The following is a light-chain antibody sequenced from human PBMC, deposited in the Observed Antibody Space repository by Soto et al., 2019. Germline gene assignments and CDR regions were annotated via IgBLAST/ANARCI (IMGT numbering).Light chain of an antibody. V-gene: IGKV1-39*01. CDR3: QQSHSTPLT. CDR2: TSS. J-gene: IGKJ4*01. CDR1: QSISSH. Sequence: DIHMTQSPSSLSASVGDSVSFTCRASQSISSHLNWYQHHPGKAPKLLIYTSSTLQSGVPSRFSGSGSGTDFTLTISSLQPEDFATYFCQQSHSTPLTFGGGTKVEIK.